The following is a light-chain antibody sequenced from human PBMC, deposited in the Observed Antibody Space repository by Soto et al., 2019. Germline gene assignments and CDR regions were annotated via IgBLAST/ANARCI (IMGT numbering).Light chain of an antibody. V-gene: IGKV3-20*01. J-gene: IGKJ5*01. CDR3: HQYGRTTRT. CDR1: QSFGAN. CDR2: SXS. Sequence: IVMPQFPDTLSVSPGARATLPXRASQSFGANFAWYPQDPGXAPRXXXDSXSTSATGIPDRLSGSGSGKDFAPTISRIEPSDCAAYYCHQYGRTTRTFGQGTRLDIK.